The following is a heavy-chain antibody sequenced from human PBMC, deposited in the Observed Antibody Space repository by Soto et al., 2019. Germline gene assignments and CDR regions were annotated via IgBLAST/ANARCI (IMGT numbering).Heavy chain of an antibody. CDR3: ALVASRLVDG. Sequence: PSETLSLTCAVYGGSFSGYYWSWIRQPPGKGLEWIGEINHSGSTNYNPSLKSRVTISVDTSKNQFSLKLSSVTAADTAVYYCALVASRLVDGWGKATTVTVSS. J-gene: IGHJ6*04. CDR1: GGSFSGYY. V-gene: IGHV4-34*01. CDR2: INHSGST. D-gene: IGHD2-21*01.